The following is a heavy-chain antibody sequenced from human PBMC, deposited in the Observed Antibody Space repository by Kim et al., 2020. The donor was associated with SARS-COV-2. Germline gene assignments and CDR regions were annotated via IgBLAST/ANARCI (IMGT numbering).Heavy chain of an antibody. D-gene: IGHD3-22*01. CDR2: ISYDGSNK. J-gene: IGHJ4*02. Sequence: GGSLRLSCAASGFTFSSYGFHWVRQAPGKGLEWVAVISYDGSNKYYADSVRGRFIISRDNSKNTLYLRMNSLTAEDTAVYYCARSLRFDSTYFFDYWGQGTLGTVSS. CDR3: ARSLRFDSTYFFDY. CDR1: GFTFSSYG. V-gene: IGHV3-30*03.